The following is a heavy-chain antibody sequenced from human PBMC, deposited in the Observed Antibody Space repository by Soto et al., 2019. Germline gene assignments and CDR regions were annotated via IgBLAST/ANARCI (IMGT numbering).Heavy chain of an antibody. D-gene: IGHD3-3*01. CDR2: ISGSGGST. Sequence: PGGSLRLSCAASGFTFSSYAMSWVRQAPGEGLEWVSAISGSGGSTYYADSVKGRFTISRDNSKNTLYLQMNSLRAEDTAVYYCAKAYDFWSGSYYYGMDVWGQGTTVTV. CDR1: GFTFSSYA. V-gene: IGHV3-23*01. J-gene: IGHJ6*02. CDR3: AKAYDFWSGSYYYGMDV.